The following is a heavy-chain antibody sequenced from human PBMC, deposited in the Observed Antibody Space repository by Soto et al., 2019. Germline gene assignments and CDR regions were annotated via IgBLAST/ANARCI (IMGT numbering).Heavy chain of an antibody. V-gene: IGHV4-31*03. CDR2: IYYSGST. CDR3: AGGRPDDYGDPDYFDY. J-gene: IGHJ4*02. D-gene: IGHD4-17*01. Sequence: QVQLQESGPGLVKPSQTLSLTCNVSGVSISSGGYYWSWIRQHPAKGLEWIGHIYYSGSTYYNPSLKSRVTISVNTSKHQFSLKLSSVTAAETAVYYCAGGRPDDYGDPDYFDYWGQGALVTVSS. CDR1: GVSISSGGYY.